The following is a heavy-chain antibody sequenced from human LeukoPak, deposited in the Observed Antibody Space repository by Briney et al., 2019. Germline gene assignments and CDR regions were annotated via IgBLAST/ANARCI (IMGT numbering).Heavy chain of an antibody. D-gene: IGHD3-3*01. CDR3: ARGITSGPRRYDVRNFDY. CDR1: GFPFSGYS. Sequence: GGSLRVSCATSGFPFSGYSMTWVRQAPGKGLEWVANINLDGSEKYYVDSVKGRFTISRDNAKNSLYLQMNGLRAEDTAVYYCARGITSGPRRYDVRNFDYWGQGTPVTVSS. J-gene: IGHJ4*02. CDR2: INLDGSEK. V-gene: IGHV3-7*01.